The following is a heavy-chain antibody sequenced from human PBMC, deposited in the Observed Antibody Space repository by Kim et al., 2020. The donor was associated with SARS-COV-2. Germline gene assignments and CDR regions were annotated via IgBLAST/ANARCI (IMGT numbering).Heavy chain of an antibody. D-gene: IGHD3-10*01. CDR3: AKGADGSGSYFY. J-gene: IGHJ4*02. Sequence: GGSLRLSCAASGFTFSSYGMHWVRQAPGKGLEWVAVISYDGSNKYYADSVKGRFTISRDNSKNTLYLQMNSLRAEDTAVYYCAKGADGSGSYFYWGQGTLVTVSS. CDR2: ISYDGSNK. CDR1: GFTFSSYG. V-gene: IGHV3-30*18.